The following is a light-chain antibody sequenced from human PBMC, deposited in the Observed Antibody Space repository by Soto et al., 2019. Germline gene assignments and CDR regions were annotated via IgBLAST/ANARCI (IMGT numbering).Light chain of an antibody. CDR1: SGDIGDYNY. V-gene: IGLV2-14*01. CDR2: DVS. J-gene: IGLJ1*01. Sequence: SSLTQPASGNGSPGQASSIPYIGTSGDIGDYNYVSWYQQHPGKVPKVIIYDVSNRPSGVSNRFSGSKSGNTASLTISGLQAEDEPDYYCSSYTSSSTYVFGTGTKVTVL. CDR3: SSYTSSSTYV.